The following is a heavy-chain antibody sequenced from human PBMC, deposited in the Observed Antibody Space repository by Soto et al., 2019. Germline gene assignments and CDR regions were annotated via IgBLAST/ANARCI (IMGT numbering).Heavy chain of an antibody. CDR3: ARDPVEDIVVVPAAYWFDP. V-gene: IGHV1-18*01. Sequence: QVQLVQSGAEVKKPGASVKVSCKASGYTFTSYGISWVRQAPGQGLEWMGWISAYTGNTNYAQKLQARVTMTTDTSTSTADMELRSLRSDDTAVYYCARDPVEDIVVVPAAYWFDPWGQGTLVTFSS. CDR1: GYTFTSYG. J-gene: IGHJ5*02. CDR2: ISAYTGNT. D-gene: IGHD2-2*01.